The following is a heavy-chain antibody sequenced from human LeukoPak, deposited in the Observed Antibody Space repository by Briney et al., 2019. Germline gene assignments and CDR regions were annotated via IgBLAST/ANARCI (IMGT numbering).Heavy chain of an antibody. V-gene: IGHV3-23*01. CDR2: ISGSGGST. J-gene: IGHJ4*02. D-gene: IGHD6-13*01. CDR3: AKEIIAAAGLPYYFDY. Sequence: GGSLRLSCAASGFTFSSYAMSWVRQAPGKGLEWVSAISGSGGSTYYADSVKGRFTISRDNSKNTLYLQMNSLRAEDTAVYYCAKEIIAAAGLPYYFDYWGQGTLVTASS. CDR1: GFTFSSYA.